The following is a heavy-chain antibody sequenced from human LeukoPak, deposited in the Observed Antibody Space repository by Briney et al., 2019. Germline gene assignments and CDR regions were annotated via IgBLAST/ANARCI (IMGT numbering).Heavy chain of an antibody. CDR2: IIPIFGTA. D-gene: IGHD6-19*01. CDR3: ARVDRQWLVGNLDY. V-gene: IGHV1-69*13. CDR1: GGTFSSYA. Sequence: ASVKVSCKASGGTFSSYAISWVRQAPGQGLEWMGGIIPIFGTANYAQKFQGRVTITADESTSTAYMELSSLRSEDTAVYYCARVDRQWLVGNLDYWGQGTLVTVSS. J-gene: IGHJ4*02.